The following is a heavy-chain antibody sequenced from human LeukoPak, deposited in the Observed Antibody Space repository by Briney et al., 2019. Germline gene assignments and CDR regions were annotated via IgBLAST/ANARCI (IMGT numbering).Heavy chain of an antibody. CDR3: ARAKNDEYYYYGMDV. CDR2: IYYSGST. J-gene: IGHJ6*02. CDR1: GGSISSYY. Sequence: KPSETLSLTCTVSGGSISSYYWSWIRQPPGKGLEWIGYIYYSGSTNYNPSLKSRVTMSVDTSKSQFSLKLSSVTAADTAVYYCARAKNDEYYYYGMDVWGQGTTVTVSS. D-gene: IGHD6-6*01. V-gene: IGHV4-59*12.